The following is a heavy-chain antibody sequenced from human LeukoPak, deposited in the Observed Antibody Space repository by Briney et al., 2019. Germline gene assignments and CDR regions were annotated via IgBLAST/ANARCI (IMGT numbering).Heavy chain of an antibody. D-gene: IGHD3-22*01. Sequence: GGSLRLSCAASGFTFRSYWMSWVRQAPGKGLEWVATINQDVSQIKYVDSVKGRFTISRDNAKNSLYLQMNSLRAEDTAVYYCATYSSLNRREFQYWGQGTLLTVSS. CDR1: GFTFRSYW. V-gene: IGHV3-7*01. J-gene: IGHJ1*01. CDR2: INQDVSQI. CDR3: ATYSSLNRREFQY.